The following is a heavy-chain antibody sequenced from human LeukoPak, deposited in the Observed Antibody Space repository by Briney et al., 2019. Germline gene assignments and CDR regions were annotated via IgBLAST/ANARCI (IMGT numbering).Heavy chain of an antibody. J-gene: IGHJ4*02. CDR1: GFTFSSYA. D-gene: IGHD5-24*01. V-gene: IGHV3-30*04. CDR3: ARDPLQMATITRTFDY. Sequence: GGSLRLSCAASGFTFSSYAMHWVRQAPGKGLEWVAVISYDGSNKYYADSVKGRFTISRDNSKNTLYLQMNSLRAEDTAVYYCARDPLQMATITRTFDYWGQGTLVTVSS. CDR2: ISYDGSNK.